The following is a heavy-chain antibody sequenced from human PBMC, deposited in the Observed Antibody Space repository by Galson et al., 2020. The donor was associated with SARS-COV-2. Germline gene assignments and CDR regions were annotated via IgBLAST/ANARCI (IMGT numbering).Heavy chain of an antibody. J-gene: IGHJ4*02. D-gene: IGHD5-12*01. V-gene: IGHV3-30*18. CDR3: AKSYSGYVGFDY. CDR1: GFTFSSYG. CDR2: ISYDGSNK. Sequence: GGSLRLSCAASGFTFSSYGMHWVRQAPGKGLEWVAVISYDGSNKYYADSVKGRFTISRDNSKNTLYPQMNSLRAEDTAVYYCAKSYSGYVGFDYWGQGTLVTVSS.